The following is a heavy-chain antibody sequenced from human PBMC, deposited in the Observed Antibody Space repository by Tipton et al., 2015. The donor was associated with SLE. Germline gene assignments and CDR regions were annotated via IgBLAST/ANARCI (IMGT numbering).Heavy chain of an antibody. CDR2: INHRGST. D-gene: IGHD6-19*01. CDR1: GFSFSDYY. V-gene: IGHV4-34*01. CDR3: ARYSSGWLDAFDI. Sequence: LRLSCAASGFSFSDYYMSWIRQAPGKGLEWIGEINHRGSTNYNPSLKSRVTISVDTSKNQFSLKLSSVTAADTAVYYCARYSSGWLDAFDIWGQGTMVTVSS. J-gene: IGHJ3*02.